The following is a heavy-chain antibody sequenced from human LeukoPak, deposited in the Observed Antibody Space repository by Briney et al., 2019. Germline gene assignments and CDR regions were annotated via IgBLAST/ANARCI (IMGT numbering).Heavy chain of an antibody. D-gene: IGHD3-10*01. J-gene: IGHJ5*02. CDR2: IYYSGST. V-gene: IGHV4-39*01. CDR1: GGSISSSSYY. Sequence: SETLSLTCTVSGGSISSSSYYWGWIRQPPGTGLEWIGSIYYSGSTYYNPSLKSRVTISVDTSKNQFSLKLSSVTAADTAVYYCARSPTYYYGSGSYSPYNWFDPWGQGTLVTVSS. CDR3: ARSPTYYYGSGSYSPYNWFDP.